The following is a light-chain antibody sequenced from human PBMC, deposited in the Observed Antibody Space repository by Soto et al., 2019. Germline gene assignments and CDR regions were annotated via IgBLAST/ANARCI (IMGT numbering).Light chain of an antibody. CDR2: GAS. CDR1: QSVSSNY. J-gene: IGKJ1*01. V-gene: IGKV3-20*01. Sequence: VLSQSPGTLSLSPGERATLSCRASQSVSSNYLAWYQQKPGQAPRLLIYGASSRATGIPDRFSGSGSGTDFTLTIRRLEPEDFAVYYCQQYGSSYPWTFGQGTKVDIK. CDR3: QQYGSSYPWT.